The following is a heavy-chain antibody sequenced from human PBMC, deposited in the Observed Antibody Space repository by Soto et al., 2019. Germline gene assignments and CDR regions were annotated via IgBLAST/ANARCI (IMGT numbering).Heavy chain of an antibody. CDR2: ISGSGDT. D-gene: IGHD2-21*02. CDR1: GLTFSSYG. J-gene: IGHJ1*01. Sequence: EVQLLESGGGLVQPGGSLRLSCAASGLTFSSYGMTWVRQAPGKGLEWASAISGSGDTYNVDSLKGRFTISRDNSKSTLFLQMNSLRAEDTAVYYCATYGGDSGGFEYFKYWGQGTLVTVSS. CDR3: ATYGGDSGGFEYFKY. V-gene: IGHV3-23*01.